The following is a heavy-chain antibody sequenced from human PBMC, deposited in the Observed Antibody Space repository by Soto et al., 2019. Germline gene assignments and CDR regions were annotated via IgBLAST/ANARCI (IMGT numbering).Heavy chain of an antibody. CDR2: IYYSVST. D-gene: IGHD3-16*01. Sequence: QVQLQESGPGLVKPSETLSLTCTVSGGPISRYFWSWIRQPPGKGLQWIGHIYYSVSTDYNPSLKSRVAISVDASKTHFSLRLNSVTAADAAVYYCATYDSPYYYMDVWGKGTTVTVSS. V-gene: IGHV4-59*13. J-gene: IGHJ6*03. CDR3: ATYDSPYYYMDV. CDR1: GGPISRYF.